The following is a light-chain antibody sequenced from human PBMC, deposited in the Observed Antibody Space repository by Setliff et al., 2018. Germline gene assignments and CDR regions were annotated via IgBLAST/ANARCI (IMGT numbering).Light chain of an antibody. CDR1: SSDVGAYNY. CDR3: TSYTSTARV. Sequence: QSALPQPASVSGSPGQSITISCTGTSSDVGAYNYVSWYQQHPGKAPKLMIYEVSNRPSGVSNLFSGSKSGNTASLTISGLQAEDEADYYCTSYTSTARVFGTGTKVTVL. J-gene: IGLJ1*01. V-gene: IGLV2-14*01. CDR2: EVS.